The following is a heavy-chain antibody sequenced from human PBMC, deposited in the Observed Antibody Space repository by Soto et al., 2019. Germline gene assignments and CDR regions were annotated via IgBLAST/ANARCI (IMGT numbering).Heavy chain of an antibody. V-gene: IGHV3-74*03. CDR3: ATLNSFGSDF. Sequence: PGGSLRLSCAASGFTFSNFWMHWVRQAPGKGLVWVSRIYSDGSGPMYAYSVKGRFTFSRDNAKSTLYLQMNSLRAEDTAVYYCATLNSFGSDFWGRGTLVTVSS. CDR1: GFTFSNFW. CDR2: IYSDGSGP. J-gene: IGHJ4*02. D-gene: IGHD5-18*01.